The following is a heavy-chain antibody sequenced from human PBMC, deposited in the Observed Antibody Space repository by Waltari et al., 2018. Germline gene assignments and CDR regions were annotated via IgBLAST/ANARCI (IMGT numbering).Heavy chain of an antibody. Sequence: QLQESGPGLVKPSETLSLTCTVSGGSISSSSYYWGWIRQPPGKGLEWVSGISWNSGSIGYADSVKGRFTISRDNAKNSLYLQMNSLRAEDTALYYCAKVGAPLQLWSGFDYWGQGTLVTVSS. CDR1: GGSISSSSYY. CDR3: AKVGAPLQLWSGFDY. D-gene: IGHD5-18*01. V-gene: IGHV3-9*01. J-gene: IGHJ4*02. CDR2: ISWNSGSI.